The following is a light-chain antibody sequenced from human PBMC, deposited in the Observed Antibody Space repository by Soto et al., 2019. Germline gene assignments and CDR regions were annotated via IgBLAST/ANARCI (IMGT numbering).Light chain of an antibody. CDR3: SSYTSSSTLSV. V-gene: IGLV2-14*01. CDR1: RSDIGSYNY. CDR2: EVS. Sequence: QSALTQPASVSGSPGQSITISCSGTRSDIGSYNYVSWYQQHPGKAPKLMIYEVSNRPSGVSNRFSGSKSGNTASLTISGLQAEDEADYYCSSYTSSSTLSVFGGGTKLTVL. J-gene: IGLJ3*02.